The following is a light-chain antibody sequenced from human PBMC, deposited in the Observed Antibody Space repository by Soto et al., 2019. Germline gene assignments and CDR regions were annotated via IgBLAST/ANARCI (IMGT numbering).Light chain of an antibody. CDR3: QKYNTAPRT. Sequence: QMTQSPSSLSASVGDRVTITCRASQDISDYLAWYQQKPGKAPKLLIYAASTLQSGVPSRFSGSGSGTDFALTISTLQPEDVATYYCQKYNTAPRTFGQGTKVEVK. CDR1: QDISDY. J-gene: IGKJ1*01. V-gene: IGKV1-27*01. CDR2: AAS.